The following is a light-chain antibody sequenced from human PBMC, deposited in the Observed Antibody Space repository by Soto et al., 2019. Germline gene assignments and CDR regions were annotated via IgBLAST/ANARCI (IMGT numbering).Light chain of an antibody. J-gene: IGKJ3*01. CDR3: QQLNSYPQA. CDR2: AAS. CDR1: QGISSF. V-gene: IGKV1-9*01. Sequence: GDRVTLTCRTSQGISSFLAWYQQQPGKAPKLLIYAASTLQSGVPSRFSGSGSGTEFTLTISSLQPEDFATYYCQQLNSYPQAFGPGTKVDMK.